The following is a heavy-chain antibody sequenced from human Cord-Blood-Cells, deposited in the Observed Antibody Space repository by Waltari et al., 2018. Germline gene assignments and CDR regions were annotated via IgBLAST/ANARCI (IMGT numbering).Heavy chain of an antibody. CDR3: ATNGYSSSFDY. D-gene: IGHD6-6*01. V-gene: IGHV4-34*01. Sequence: QVQLQQWGAGLLKPPETLSLTCAVHGGSFSGYSWSWIRQPPGKGLEWIVEINHRGSTNYNQSLKSRVTISVDTSKNQFSLKLSSVTAADTAVYYCATNGYSSSFDYWGQGTLVTVSS. CDR1: GGSFSGYS. CDR2: INHRGST. J-gene: IGHJ4*02.